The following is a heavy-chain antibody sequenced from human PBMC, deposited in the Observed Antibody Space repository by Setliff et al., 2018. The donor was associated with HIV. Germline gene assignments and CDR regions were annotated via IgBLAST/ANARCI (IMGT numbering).Heavy chain of an antibody. J-gene: IGHJ6*03. D-gene: IGHD5-12*01. V-gene: IGHV1-18*01. CDR1: GYTFTTYS. Sequence: ASVKVSCKASGYTFTTYSFTWVRQAPGQGLEWMGWISAFNGNTNYAQKLQGRFTMTTDTSTSTAYTELRSLRSDDTAVYYCAKGWLPTDYSFFYMDVWGKGTTVTVSS. CDR2: ISAFNGNT. CDR3: AKGWLPTDYSFFYMDV.